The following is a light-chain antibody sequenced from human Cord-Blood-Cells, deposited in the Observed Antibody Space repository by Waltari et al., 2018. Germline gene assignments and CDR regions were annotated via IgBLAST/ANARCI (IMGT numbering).Light chain of an antibody. CDR1: QSVSSN. CDR3: QQYNNSLPLT. V-gene: IGKV3-15*01. CDR2: GAS. J-gene: IGKJ1*01. Sequence: DIVMTQSPATLSASPGDRATLTCRASQSVSSNLTWYQQKPGQAPRLLIYGASTRATGIPARFSGSGSGTEFTLTISSLQSEDFAVYYCQQYNNSLPLTFGEGTKVEIK.